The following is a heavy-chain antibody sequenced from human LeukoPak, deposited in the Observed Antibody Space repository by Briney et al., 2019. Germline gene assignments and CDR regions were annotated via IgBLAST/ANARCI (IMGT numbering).Heavy chain of an antibody. D-gene: IGHD1-26*01. V-gene: IGHV1-24*01. CDR1: GYTLSELS. CDR3: ATGVGPTHPRYYYSYMDV. J-gene: IGHJ6*03. CDR2: FDREEGKT. Sequence: ASVKVSCKVSGYTLSELSMHWVRQAPGKGLEWMGSFDREEGKTIDAQKFQGRVTMTEDTSTDTAYMELSSLRSEDTAVYYCATGVGPTHPRYYYSYMDVWGKGTTVTVSS.